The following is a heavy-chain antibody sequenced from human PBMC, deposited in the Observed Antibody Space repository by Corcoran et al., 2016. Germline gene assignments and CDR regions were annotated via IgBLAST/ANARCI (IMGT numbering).Heavy chain of an antibody. J-gene: IGHJ4*02. CDR3: ARARVVAATLVGVGDD. D-gene: IGHD2-15*01. CDR2: ISAYNGNT. V-gene: IGHV1-18*01. Sequence: QVQLVQSGAEVKKPGASVKVSCKASGYTFTSYGISWVRQAPGQGLEWMGWISAYNGNTNYAQKLQGRVTMTTDTSTSTAYKEQRGLRSDDTAVYYCARARVVAATLVGVGDDWGQGTLVTVSS. CDR1: GYTFTSYG.